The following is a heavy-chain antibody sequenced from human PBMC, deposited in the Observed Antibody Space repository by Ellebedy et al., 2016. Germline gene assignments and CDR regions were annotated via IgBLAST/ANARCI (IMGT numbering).Heavy chain of an antibody. Sequence: ASVKVSXKASGYTFTSYYMHWVRQAPGQGLEWMGIINPSGGSTSYAQKFQGRVTMTRDTSTSTVYMELSSLRSEDTAVYYCAREYYYDSSGYRQYFDYWGQGTLVTVSS. CDR2: INPSGGST. V-gene: IGHV1-46*01. J-gene: IGHJ4*02. D-gene: IGHD3-22*01. CDR3: AREYYYDSSGYRQYFDY. CDR1: GYTFTSYY.